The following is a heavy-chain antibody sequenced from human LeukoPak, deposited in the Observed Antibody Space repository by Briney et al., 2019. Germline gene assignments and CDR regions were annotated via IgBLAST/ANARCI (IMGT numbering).Heavy chain of an antibody. J-gene: IGHJ4*02. Sequence: GGSLRLSCAASGFTFSNYAMTWVRQAPGRGLEWVSGISGGGGGTYYADSVKGRFTIFRDNSKNTLYLQMNSLRAEDTAVYYCAKDHWGYCSGGSCYFDYWGQGTLVTVSS. CDR2: ISGGGGGT. CDR3: AKDHWGYCSGGSCYFDY. D-gene: IGHD2-15*01. CDR1: GFTFSNYA. V-gene: IGHV3-23*01.